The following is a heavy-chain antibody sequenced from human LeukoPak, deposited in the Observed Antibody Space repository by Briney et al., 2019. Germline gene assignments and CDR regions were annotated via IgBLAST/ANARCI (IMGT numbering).Heavy chain of an antibody. CDR3: AKDGGGGDCTSASCTNWFGP. V-gene: IGHV3-23*01. Sequence: GGSLRLSCAASGFTFSTYALTWVRQAPGKGLEWVSTIGGSGGVTYYADSVKGRFTISRDNSKNTLYLQMNSLRAEDTAVYYGAKDGGGGDCTSASCTNWFGPWGQGTLVTVSS. CDR2: IGGSGGVT. CDR1: GFTFSTYA. D-gene: IGHD2-2*01. J-gene: IGHJ5*02.